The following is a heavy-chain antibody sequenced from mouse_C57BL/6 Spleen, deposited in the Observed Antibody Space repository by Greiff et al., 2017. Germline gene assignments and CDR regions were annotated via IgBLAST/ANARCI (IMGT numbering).Heavy chain of an antibody. CDR1: GYTFTSYW. D-gene: IGHD3-3*01. Sequence: QVQLQQPGAELVMPGASVKLSCKASGYTFTSYWMHWVKQRPGQGLEWIGEIDPSDSSTNYNQKFKGKSTLTVDKSSSTAYMQLSSLTSEDSAVYYCAREGLAGAWFAYWGQGTLVTVSA. J-gene: IGHJ3*01. V-gene: IGHV1-69*01. CDR3: AREGLAGAWFAY. CDR2: IDPSDSST.